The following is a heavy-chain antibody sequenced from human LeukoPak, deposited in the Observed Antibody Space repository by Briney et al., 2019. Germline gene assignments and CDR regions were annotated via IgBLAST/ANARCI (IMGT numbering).Heavy chain of an antibody. J-gene: IGHJ4*02. D-gene: IGHD3-22*01. Sequence: GGSLRLSCAASGFTFSSYWMSWVRQAPGKGLEWVANIKQDGSEKDYVDSVKGRFTISRDNAKNSLYLQMNSLRAEDTAVYYCARGSSGYYFDYWGQGTLVTVSS. CDR1: GFTFSSYW. CDR2: IKQDGSEK. V-gene: IGHV3-7*04. CDR3: ARGSSGYYFDY.